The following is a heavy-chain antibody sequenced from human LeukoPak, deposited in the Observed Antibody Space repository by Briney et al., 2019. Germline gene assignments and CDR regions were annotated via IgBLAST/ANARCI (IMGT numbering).Heavy chain of an antibody. CDR1: GFTFSSYS. CDR3: ARYPSRYCTSTSCYLVH. Sequence: PGGSLRLSCAASGFTFSSYSMNWVRQAPGKGLEWASSISSSSAYIYYADSMKGRFTISRDNAKNSLFLQMNSLRAEDTAVYYCARYPSRYCTSTSCYLVHWGQGALVTVSS. CDR2: ISSSSAYI. D-gene: IGHD2-2*01. J-gene: IGHJ5*02. V-gene: IGHV3-21*01.